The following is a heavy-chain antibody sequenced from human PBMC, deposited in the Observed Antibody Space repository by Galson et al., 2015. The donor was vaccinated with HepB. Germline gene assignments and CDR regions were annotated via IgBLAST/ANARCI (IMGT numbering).Heavy chain of an antibody. CDR2: IIPILGIA. V-gene: IGHV1-69*04. J-gene: IGHJ4*02. Sequence: SVKVSCKASGGTFSSYAISWVRQAPGQGLEWMGRIIPILGIANYAQKFQGRVTITADKSTSTAYMELSSLRSEDTAVYYCARDPNDFWSGYYVLGWGESYFDYWGQGTLVTVSS. D-gene: IGHD3-3*01. CDR1: GGTFSSYA. CDR3: ARDPNDFWSGYYVLGWGESYFDY.